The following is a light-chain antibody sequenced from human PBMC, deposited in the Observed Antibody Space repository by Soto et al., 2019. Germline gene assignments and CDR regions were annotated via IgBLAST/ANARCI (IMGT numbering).Light chain of an antibody. CDR1: SSDVGGYNY. J-gene: IGLJ3*02. CDR3: NSYAGSNNWV. CDR2: EVS. V-gene: IGLV2-8*01. Sequence: QYVLTQPASVSGSPGQSITISCTGTSSDVGGYNYVSWYQQHPGKAPKLMIYEVSKRPSGVPDRFSGSKSGNTASLTVSGLQAEDEADYYCNSYAGSNNWVFGGGTKVTVL.